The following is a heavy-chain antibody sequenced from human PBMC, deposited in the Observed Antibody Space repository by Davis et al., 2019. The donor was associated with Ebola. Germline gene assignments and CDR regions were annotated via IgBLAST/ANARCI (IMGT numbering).Heavy chain of an antibody. CDR1: GVSFRGYY. V-gene: IGHV4-34*01. CDR2: INHSGRT. D-gene: IGHD6-25*01. Sequence: MPSETLSLTFAVYGVSFRGYYWNWIRQPPGKGLEWIGEINHSGRTNYNPSLKSRVTMSVDTSKNQFSLRVRSVTAADTAVYYCARGGGYGGYGMDVWGQGTTVTVSS. CDR3: ARGGGYGGYGMDV. J-gene: IGHJ6*02.